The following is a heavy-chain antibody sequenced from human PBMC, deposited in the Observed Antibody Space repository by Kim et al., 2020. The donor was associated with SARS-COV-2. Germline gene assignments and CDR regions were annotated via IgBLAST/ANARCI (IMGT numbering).Heavy chain of an antibody. D-gene: IGHD1-26*01. Sequence: GGSLRLSCAASGFTFSSYAMHWVRQAPGKGLEWVALISYDGSNKYYADSVKGRFTISRDNSKNTLYLQMNSLRAEDTAVYYCATARSGRYYYGMDVWGQGTTVTVSS. V-gene: IGHV3-30*04. CDR3: ATARSGRYYYGMDV. J-gene: IGHJ6*02. CDR1: GFTFSSYA. CDR2: ISYDGSNK.